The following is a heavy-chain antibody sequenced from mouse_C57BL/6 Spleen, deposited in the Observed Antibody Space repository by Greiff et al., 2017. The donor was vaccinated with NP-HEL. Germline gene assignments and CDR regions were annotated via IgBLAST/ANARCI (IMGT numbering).Heavy chain of an antibody. Sequence: VQLQQSGAELVRPGASVKLSCTASGFNIKDDYMHWVKQRPEQGLEWIGWIDPENGDTAYASKFQGKATITADTSSNTAYLQLSSLTSEDTAVYYCTTYYGYGSFAYGGQGTLVTVSA. CDR1: GFNIKDDY. D-gene: IGHD2-2*01. CDR3: TTYYGYGSFAY. V-gene: IGHV14-4*01. J-gene: IGHJ3*01. CDR2: IDPENGDT.